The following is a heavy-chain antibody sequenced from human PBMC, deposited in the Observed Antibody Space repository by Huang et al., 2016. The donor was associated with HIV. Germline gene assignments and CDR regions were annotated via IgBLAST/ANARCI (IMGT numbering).Heavy chain of an antibody. V-gene: IGHV3-30*18. J-gene: IGHJ4*02. Sequence: QVQLVESGGGVVQPGTSLRLSCAASGFTVSGFGMHWVRQAPGKGLEWVDVISYDGRKQFYAGSVKGRFTISRDNSDNTLYLQMNSLRTDDTALYYCAKESRWFSSFDHWGQGELVSVSS. D-gene: IGHD2-15*01. CDR1: GFTVSGFG. CDR3: AKESRWFSSFDH. CDR2: ISYDGRKQ.